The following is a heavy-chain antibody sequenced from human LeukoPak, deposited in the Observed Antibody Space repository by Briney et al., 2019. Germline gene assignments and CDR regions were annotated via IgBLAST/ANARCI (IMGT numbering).Heavy chain of an antibody. J-gene: IGHJ6*02. V-gene: IGHV1-18*01. Sequence: ASVKVSCKASGYTFTSYGISWVRQAPGQGLEWMGWISAHNGNTNYAQKLQGRVTMTTDTSTSTAYMELRSLRSDDTAVYYCAREAGKVLLWFGETSIGNYYHYGMDVWGQGTTVTVSS. D-gene: IGHD3-10*01. CDR1: GYTFTSYG. CDR3: AREAGKVLLWFGETSIGNYYHYGMDV. CDR2: ISAHNGNT.